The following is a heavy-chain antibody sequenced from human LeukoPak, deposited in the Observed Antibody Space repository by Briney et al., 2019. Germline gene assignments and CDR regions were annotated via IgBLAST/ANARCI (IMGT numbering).Heavy chain of an antibody. V-gene: IGHV3-30*18. D-gene: IGHD3-10*01. CDR2: ISYDGSNK. CDR1: GFTFSSYA. CDR3: AKVSGGSGSSCLDY. Sequence: GGSLRLSCAASGFTFSSYAMSWVRQAPGKGLEWVAVISYDGSNKYYADSVKGRFTISRDNSKNTLYLQMNSLRAEDTAVYYCAKVSGGSGSSCLDYWGQGTLVTVSS. J-gene: IGHJ4*02.